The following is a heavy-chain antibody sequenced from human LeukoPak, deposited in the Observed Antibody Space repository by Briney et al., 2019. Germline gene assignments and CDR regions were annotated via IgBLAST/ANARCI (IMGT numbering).Heavy chain of an antibody. V-gene: IGHV4-31*03. J-gene: IGHJ6*02. CDR2: IYYSGST. Sequence: PSETLSLTCTVSGGSISSGGYYWSWIRQHPGKGLEWIGYIYYSGSTYYNPSLKSRVTISVDTSKNQFSLKLSSVTAADTAVYYCARDLNPAAAGIPPHYYYYGMDVWGQGTTVTVSS. CDR1: GGSISSGGYY. CDR3: ARDLNPAAAGIPPHYYYYGMDV. D-gene: IGHD6-13*01.